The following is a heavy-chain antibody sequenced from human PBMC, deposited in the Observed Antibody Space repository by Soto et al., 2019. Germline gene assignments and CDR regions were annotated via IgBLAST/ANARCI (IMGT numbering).Heavy chain of an antibody. V-gene: IGHV4-59*01. D-gene: IGHD1-26*01. J-gene: IGHJ4*02. Sequence: SETLSLTCTVSGGSISSFYWSWVRQPPGKGLEWIGFIHYSGSTNYNPSLKSRVTISIDASKNQLSLQVSSVTAADTAVYYCAKAVGDYWGRGTLVTVSS. CDR1: GGSISSFY. CDR2: IHYSGST. CDR3: AKAVGDY.